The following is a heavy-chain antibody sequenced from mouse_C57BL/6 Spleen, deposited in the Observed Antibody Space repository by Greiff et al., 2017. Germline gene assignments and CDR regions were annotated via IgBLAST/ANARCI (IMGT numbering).Heavy chain of an antibody. V-gene: IGHV1-4*01. Sequence: QVQLQQSGAELARPGASVKMSCKASGYTFPSYTMHWVKQRPGQGLEWIGDINPSSGYTKYNQKFKEKATLTADKSSSTAYMQLSSLTSEDSAVYYCARSGLLRHYAMDYWGQGTSVTVSS. CDR3: ARSGLLRHYAMDY. CDR2: INPSSGYT. D-gene: IGHD1-2*01. J-gene: IGHJ4*01. CDR1: GYTFPSYT.